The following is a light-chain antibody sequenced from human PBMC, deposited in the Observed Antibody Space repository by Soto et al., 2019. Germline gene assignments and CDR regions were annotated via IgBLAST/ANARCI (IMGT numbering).Light chain of an antibody. J-gene: IGKJ3*01. CDR1: QSVSSSY. V-gene: IGKV3-20*01. Sequence: IVLTKSPGTLSLSPGERATLSCRASQSVSSSYLAWYQQQPGQAPRLRIYGASNRATGIPDRLSGSGSGTDFTLTISRLEPEDFAVYYCQHYDNSPLFGPGTKVDIK. CDR2: GAS. CDR3: QHYDNSPL.